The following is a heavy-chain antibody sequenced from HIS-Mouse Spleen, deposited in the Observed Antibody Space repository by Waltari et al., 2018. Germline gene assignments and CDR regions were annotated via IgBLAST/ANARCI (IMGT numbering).Heavy chain of an antibody. Sequence: QVQLVQSGAEVKKPGASVKVSCTASGYPFTGYDMHWGRQAPGQGLEWMGWINPNSGGTKYAQKFQGRVTMTRDTSISTAYMELSRLRSDDTAVYYCAEVDGTTHAFDIWGQGTMVTVSS. CDR1: GYPFTGYD. V-gene: IGHV1-2*02. J-gene: IGHJ3*02. CDR2: INPNSGGT. D-gene: IGHD1-26*01. CDR3: AEVDGTTHAFDI.